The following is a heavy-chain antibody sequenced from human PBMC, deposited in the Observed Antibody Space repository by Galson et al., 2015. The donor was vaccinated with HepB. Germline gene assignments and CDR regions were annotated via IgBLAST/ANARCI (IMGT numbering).Heavy chain of an antibody. CDR3: ARPRTTVTTGFAFDI. V-gene: IGHV5-51*01. D-gene: IGHD4-17*01. CDR2: IYPGDSDT. CDR1: GYSFTSYW. Sequence: QSGAEVKKPGESLKISCKGSGYSFTSYWIGWVRQMPGKGLEWMGIIYPGDSDTRYSPSFQGQVTISADKSISTAYLQWSSLKASDTAMYYCARPRTTVTTGFAFDIWGQGTMVTVSS. J-gene: IGHJ3*02.